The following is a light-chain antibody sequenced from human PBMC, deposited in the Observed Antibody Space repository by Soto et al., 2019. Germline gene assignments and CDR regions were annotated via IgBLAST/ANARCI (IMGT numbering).Light chain of an antibody. Sequence: QAVVSQEPSFSVSPGETVTLTCGLTSASVLTSYYPSWYQQTPSQAPRTLIYSTNIRSSGVPDRFSGSILGNKAALTITGAQADDESDYYCQAYDYSLTAFVFGGGTKLTVL. CDR2: STN. CDR3: QAYDYSLTAFV. CDR1: SASVLTSYY. J-gene: IGLJ3*02. V-gene: IGLV8-61*01.